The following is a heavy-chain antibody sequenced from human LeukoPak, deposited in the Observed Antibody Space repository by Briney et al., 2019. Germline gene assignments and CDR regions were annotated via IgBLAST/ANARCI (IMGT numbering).Heavy chain of an antibody. CDR1: GFPFNNYW. CDR2: SKPDGSQK. CDR3: ARIGTAGLYYMDV. Sequence: PGGSLTLSCVASGFPFNNYWMDWVRPAPRKGLEWVASSKPDGSQKDYVHSVKGRFTISRHNAKNSLYLQMNSLRAEDTAVYYCARIGTAGLYYMDVWGKGTTVTVS. V-gene: IGHV3-7*01. J-gene: IGHJ6*03. D-gene: IGHD3-16*01.